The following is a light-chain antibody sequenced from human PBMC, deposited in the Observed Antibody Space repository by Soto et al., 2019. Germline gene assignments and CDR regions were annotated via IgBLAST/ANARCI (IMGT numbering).Light chain of an antibody. CDR1: QSVSSN. J-gene: IGKJ1*01. V-gene: IGKV3-15*01. CDR2: RAS. Sequence: EIVMTQSRATLSVSPGERATLSCRASQSVSSNLAWYQQKPGQAPRLLIYRASTRATGIPARFSGSGSGTDFTLTITSLQSEDFAVYYCQHYHNWPPWTFGQGTKVEIK. CDR3: QHYHNWPPWT.